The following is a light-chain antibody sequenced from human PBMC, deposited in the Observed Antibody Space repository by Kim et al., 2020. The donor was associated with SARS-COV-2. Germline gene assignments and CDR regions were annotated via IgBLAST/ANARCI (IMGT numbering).Light chain of an antibody. V-gene: IGLV6-57*04. CDR1: SGSIASSY. CDR2: DDN. J-gene: IGLJ3*02. CDR3: QSYDSSKDCV. Sequence: NFMLTQPHSVSESPGKTVTISCTRSSGSIASSYVHWYQQRPGSAPSTVIYDDNERPSGVSDRFSGSIDSSSNTASLTISGLRTEDEADYYCQSYDSSKDCVFGGGTQLTVL.